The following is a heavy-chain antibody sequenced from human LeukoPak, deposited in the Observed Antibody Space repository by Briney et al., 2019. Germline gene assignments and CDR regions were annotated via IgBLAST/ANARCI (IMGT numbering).Heavy chain of an antibody. CDR2: INPNSGGT. CDR3: ARAAVVVAATHFDY. CDR1: GYTFTGYY. V-gene: IGHV1-2*02. Sequence: ASVKVPCKASGYTFTGYYMHWVRQAPGQGLEWMGWINPNSGGTNYAQKFQGRVTMTRDTSISTAYMELSRLRSDDTAVYYCARAAVVVAATHFDYWGQGTLVTVSS. D-gene: IGHD2-15*01. J-gene: IGHJ4*02.